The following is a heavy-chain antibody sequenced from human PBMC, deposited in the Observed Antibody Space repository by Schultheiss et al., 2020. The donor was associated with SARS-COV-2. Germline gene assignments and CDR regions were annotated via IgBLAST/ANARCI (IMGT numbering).Heavy chain of an antibody. CDR1: KFTFSSYA. D-gene: IGHD1-26*01. J-gene: IGHJ3*02. CDR2: ISGSGGST. V-gene: IGHV3-23*01. CDR3: AREWEGAFDI. Sequence: GGSLRLSCAASKFTFSSYAMSWVRQAPGKGLEWVSVISGSGGSTYYADSVKGRFTISRDNSKNTLYLQMNSLRAEDTAVYYCAREWEGAFDIWGQGTMVTVSS.